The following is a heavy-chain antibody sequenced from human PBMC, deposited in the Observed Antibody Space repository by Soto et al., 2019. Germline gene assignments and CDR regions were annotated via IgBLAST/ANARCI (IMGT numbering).Heavy chain of an antibody. CDR2: IYYTGVT. CDR3: AREERKGIISWFDP. CDR1: GGSVSGVDYF. V-gene: IGHV4-30-4*01. D-gene: IGHD2-21*01. Sequence: SETLSLTCTVSGGSVSGVDYFWSWIRQSPGKGLEWIGYIYYTGVTHLNPSLKSRLTMAVDASKNEFSLKLTSVSAADTAVYFCAREERKGIISWFDPWGQGTPVTVSS. J-gene: IGHJ5*02.